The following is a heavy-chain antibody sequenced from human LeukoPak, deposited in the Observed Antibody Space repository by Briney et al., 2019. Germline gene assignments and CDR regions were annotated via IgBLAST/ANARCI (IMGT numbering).Heavy chain of an antibody. CDR3: AKDRRDSSGWYYFDY. CDR1: GFTFSSYA. V-gene: IGHV3-23*01. CDR2: ISDSGDST. Sequence: PGGSLRLSCAASGFTFSSYAMSWVRQAPGKGLNWVSGISDSGDSTYYVDSVKGRFTISRDNSKNTLYLQMNSLRAGDTAVYYCAKDRRDSSGWYYFDYWGQGTLVTVSS. J-gene: IGHJ4*02. D-gene: IGHD6-19*01.